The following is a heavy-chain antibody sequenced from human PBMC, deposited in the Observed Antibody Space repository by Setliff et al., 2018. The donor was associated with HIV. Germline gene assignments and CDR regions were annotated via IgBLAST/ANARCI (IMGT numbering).Heavy chain of an antibody. J-gene: IGHJ4*02. V-gene: IGHV3-7*03. CDR2: IKKDGSEK. CDR3: ARDLAY. Sequence: TGGSLRLSCAASGFTFSNFWMDWVRQAPGKGLEWVATIKKDGSEKYYVDSVKGRFTISRDNAQNSLYLQMSSLKVEDTAVYYCARDLAYWGQGTLVTVSS. CDR1: GFTFSNFW.